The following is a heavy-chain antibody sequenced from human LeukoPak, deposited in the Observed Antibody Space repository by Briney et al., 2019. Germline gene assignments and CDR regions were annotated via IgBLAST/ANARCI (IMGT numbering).Heavy chain of an antibody. Sequence: GGSLRLSCAASGFTFSSYGMHWVRQAPGKGLEWVAVIWYDGSNKYYAGSVKGRFTTSRDNSKNTLYLQMNSLRAEDTAVYYCARDFGYYFDYWGQGTLVTVSS. V-gene: IGHV3-33*01. D-gene: IGHD3-3*01. CDR1: GFTFSSYG. CDR2: IWYDGSNK. CDR3: ARDFGYYFDY. J-gene: IGHJ4*02.